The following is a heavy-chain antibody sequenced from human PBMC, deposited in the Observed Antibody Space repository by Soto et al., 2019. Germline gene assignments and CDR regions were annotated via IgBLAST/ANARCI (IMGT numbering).Heavy chain of an antibody. V-gene: IGHV5-51*01. CDR2: IYPGDSDI. J-gene: IGHJ4*02. CDR3: ARQAYHYDTNSFGY. CDR1: GYSFTTYW. D-gene: IGHD3-22*01. Sequence: GESLKISCNGSGYSFTTYWIGWVRQVPGKGLEWMGVIYPGDSDIRFSPSFQGQVTISADMSLSTAYLQWSSLRVSDTAMYYCARQAYHYDTNSFGYWGQGTLVTVSS.